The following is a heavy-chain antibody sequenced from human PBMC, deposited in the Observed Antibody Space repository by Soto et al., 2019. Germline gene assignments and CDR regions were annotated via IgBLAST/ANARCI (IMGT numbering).Heavy chain of an antibody. Sequence: SETLSLTCTVSGGSISSSTYYWGWIRQPPGKGLEWIGSIYYSGSTYYNPSLKSRVTISVDTSKNQFSLKLSSVTAADTAVYYCYLVRGTHNWFDPWGQGTLVTVSS. CDR2: IYYSGST. CDR3: YLVRGTHNWFDP. V-gene: IGHV4-39*01. J-gene: IGHJ5*02. D-gene: IGHD3-10*01. CDR1: GGSISSSTYY.